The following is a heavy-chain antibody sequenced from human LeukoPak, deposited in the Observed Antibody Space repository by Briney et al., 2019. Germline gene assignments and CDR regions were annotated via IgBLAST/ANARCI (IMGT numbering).Heavy chain of an antibody. D-gene: IGHD4-17*01. J-gene: IGHJ4*02. CDR2: IWSDGSHE. V-gene: IGHV3-33*03. CDR1: GFTFITFG. Sequence: GGSLRLSCAASGFTFITFGVHWVRQAPGKGLEWVAFIWSDGSHECYGDSVKGRFTISRDNAKNSLYLQMNSLRAEDTAVYYCAKSPFDNYGDYFDYWGQGTLVTVSS. CDR3: AKSPFDNYGDYFDY.